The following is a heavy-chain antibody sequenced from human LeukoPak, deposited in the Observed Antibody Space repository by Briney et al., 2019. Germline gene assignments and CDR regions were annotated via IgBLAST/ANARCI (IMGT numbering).Heavy chain of an antibody. D-gene: IGHD3-3*01. V-gene: IGHV5-51*01. J-gene: IGHJ3*02. Sequence: GESLKISCKGSGYSFTSHWIGWVRQVPGRGLEWMGMIYIGDSDTRYSSSFQGQVTISADKSISTAYLQWSSLKASDTAMYYCARTRATSYDFWSGYPDDAFDIWGQGTMVTVSS. CDR3: ARTRATSYDFWSGYPDDAFDI. CDR1: GYSFTSHW. CDR2: IYIGDSDT.